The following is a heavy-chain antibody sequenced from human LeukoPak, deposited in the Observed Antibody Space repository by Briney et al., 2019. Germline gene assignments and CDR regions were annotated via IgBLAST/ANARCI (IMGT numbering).Heavy chain of an antibody. CDR2: IIPIFGTA. CDR3: AREASWVEMATISSGAFDI. Sequence: SVKVSCKASGGTFSSYAISWVRQAPGQGLEWMGRIIPIFGTANNAQKFQGRVTITADKSTSTAYMELSSLRSEDTAVYYCAREASWVEMATISSGAFDIWGQGTMVTVSS. V-gene: IGHV1-69*06. D-gene: IGHD5-24*01. J-gene: IGHJ3*02. CDR1: GGTFSSYA.